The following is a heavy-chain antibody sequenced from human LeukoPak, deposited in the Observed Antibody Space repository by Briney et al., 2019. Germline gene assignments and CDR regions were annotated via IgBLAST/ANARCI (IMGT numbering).Heavy chain of an antibody. V-gene: IGHV1-69*01. CDR3: ARGGEMATTNRFDYYYGMDV. J-gene: IGHJ6*02. Sequence: ASVEVSCKASGGTFSSYAISWVRQAPGQGLEWMGGIIPIFGTANYAQKFQGRVTITADESTSTAYMELSSLRSEDTAVYYCARGGEMATTNRFDYYYGMDVWGQGTTVTVSS. CDR2: IIPIFGTA. CDR1: GGTFSSYA. D-gene: IGHD5-24*01.